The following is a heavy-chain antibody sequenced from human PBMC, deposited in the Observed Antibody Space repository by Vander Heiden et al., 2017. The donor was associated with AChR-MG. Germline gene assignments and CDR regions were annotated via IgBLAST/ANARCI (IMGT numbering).Heavy chain of an antibody. D-gene: IGHD3-10*01. J-gene: IGHJ3*02. CDR1: GFTFSSYG. Sequence: QVQLVEPGGGVVQPGRSLRLSCAASGFTFSSYGMPWARQAPGRGLEWVAVIGYDGSNKYYADSVKCRFTISRDNSKNTLYLQMNSLRAEDTAVYYCARDAPMVRGAAGKAPKNAFDIWGQGTMVTVSS. CDR3: ARDAPMVRGAAGKAPKNAFDI. CDR2: IGYDGSNK. V-gene: IGHV3-33*01.